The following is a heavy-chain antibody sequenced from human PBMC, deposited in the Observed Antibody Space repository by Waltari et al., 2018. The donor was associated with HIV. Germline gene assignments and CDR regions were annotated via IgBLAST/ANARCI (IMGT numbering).Heavy chain of an antibody. V-gene: IGHV4-59*08. Sequence: QVQLQESGPGLVKPSETLSLSCTVSDDSIRYYYWSWIRQPPGKGLEWIGYIYYSGSTTYNPSLKSRVTISVHTSKNQFSLNLSSVTAADTAVYYCARQGYYDSSGYFGYYFDYWGQGILVTVSS. D-gene: IGHD3-22*01. CDR1: DDSIRYYY. CDR3: ARQGYYDSSGYFGYYFDY. CDR2: IYYSGST. J-gene: IGHJ4*02.